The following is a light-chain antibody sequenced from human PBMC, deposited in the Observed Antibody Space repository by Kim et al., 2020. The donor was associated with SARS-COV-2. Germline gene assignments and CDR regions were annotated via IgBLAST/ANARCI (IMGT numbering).Light chain of an antibody. V-gene: IGKV1-27*01. CDR2: AAS. CDR1: QDIANS. Sequence: ESGGERVTIPCRASQDIANSLAWYQQKPGKVPQVLIYAASTLQSGVPSRFSGSGSGTEFTLTIGSLQTEDVATYYCQKYNSAPWTFGPGTKVDIK. J-gene: IGKJ1*01. CDR3: QKYNSAPWT.